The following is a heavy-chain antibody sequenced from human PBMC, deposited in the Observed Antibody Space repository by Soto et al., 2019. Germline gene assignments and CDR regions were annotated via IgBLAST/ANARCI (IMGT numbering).Heavy chain of an antibody. D-gene: IGHD4-17*01. J-gene: IGHJ4*02. V-gene: IGHV4-39*01. CDR2: IYYSGST. CDR3: ARHDYGGFGL. CDR1: GGTISRSSYY. Sequence: QLQLQESGPGLVKPSETLSLTCTVSGGTISRSSYYWGWIRQPPGKGLEWIGSIYYSGSTYYNPSLKSRVTISVDTSKNQFSLKLSSVTAADTAVYYCARHDYGGFGLWGQGTLVTVSS.